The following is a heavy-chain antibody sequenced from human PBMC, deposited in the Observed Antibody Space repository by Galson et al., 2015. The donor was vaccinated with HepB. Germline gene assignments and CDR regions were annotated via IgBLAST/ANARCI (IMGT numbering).Heavy chain of an antibody. Sequence: SLRLSCAASGFTVSSNYMSWVRQAPGKGLEWVSSISSSSSYIYYADSVKGRFTISRDNAKNSLYLQMNSLRAEDTAVYYCARVPRGTTSRNYYFDHWGQGTLVTVSS. V-gene: IGHV3-21*01. CDR1: GFTVSSNY. J-gene: IGHJ4*02. CDR2: ISSSSSYI. CDR3: ARVPRGTTSRNYYFDH. D-gene: IGHD4-11*01.